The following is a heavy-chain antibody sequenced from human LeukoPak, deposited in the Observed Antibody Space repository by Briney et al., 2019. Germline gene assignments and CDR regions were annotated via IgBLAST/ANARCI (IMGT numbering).Heavy chain of an antibody. J-gene: IGHJ3*02. Sequence: GESLKISCKGFGYSFSTYWIGWVRQMPGKGLEWMGIIYPGDSDTRYSPSFQGQVTISADKSISTAYLQWSSLKASDTAMYYCARRLAAANTDAFDIWGQGTMVTISS. V-gene: IGHV5-51*01. D-gene: IGHD6-13*01. CDR2: IYPGDSDT. CDR3: ARRLAAANTDAFDI. CDR1: GYSFSTYW.